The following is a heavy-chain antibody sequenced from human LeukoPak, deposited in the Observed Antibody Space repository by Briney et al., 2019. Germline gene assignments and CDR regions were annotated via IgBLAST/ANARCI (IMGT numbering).Heavy chain of an antibody. CDR2: ISAYNGNT. CDR3: GRPPMYSSGWYWLDP. V-gene: IGHV1-18*01. J-gene: IGHJ5*02. Sequence: ASVKVSCKASGYTFTSYGISWVRQAPGQGLEWMGWISAYNGNTNYAQKFQGRVTMTTDTSTSTAYMELRSLRSDDTAVYYCGRPPMYSSGWYWLDPWGQGTLVTVSS. CDR1: GYTFTSYG. D-gene: IGHD6-19*01.